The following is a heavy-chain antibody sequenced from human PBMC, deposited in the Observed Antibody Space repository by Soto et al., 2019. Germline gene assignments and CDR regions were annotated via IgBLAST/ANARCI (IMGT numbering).Heavy chain of an antibody. V-gene: IGHV1-8*02. D-gene: IGHD3-16*01. CDR1: VYTFTSYG. J-gene: IGHJ6*02. CDR3: ARGFGNYYYYGMDV. CDR2: MNPNSGNT. Sequence: ASAKVSCKASVYTFTSYGINCVRPDPGQGLEWMGWMNPNSGNTGYAQKFQGRVTMTRNTSISTAYMELSSLRSEDTAMYYCARGFGNYYYYGMDVWGQGNTVTVS.